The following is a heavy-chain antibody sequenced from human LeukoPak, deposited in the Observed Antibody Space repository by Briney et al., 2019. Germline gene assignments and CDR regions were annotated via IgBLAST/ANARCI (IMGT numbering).Heavy chain of an antibody. D-gene: IGHD4/OR15-4a*01. J-gene: IGHJ4*02. CDR2: IKQDGNEK. CDR1: GFRFNTYW. CDR3: ARDTLGEGEDANYAVYYFDY. Sequence: GGSLRLSCAASGFRFNTYWMSWVRQAPGKGLEWVANIKQDGNEKYYAESVKGRFTISRDNGKNSLDLQMNSLRAADTAVYYCARDTLGEGEDANYAVYYFDYWGQGTVVTVSS. V-gene: IGHV3-7*01.